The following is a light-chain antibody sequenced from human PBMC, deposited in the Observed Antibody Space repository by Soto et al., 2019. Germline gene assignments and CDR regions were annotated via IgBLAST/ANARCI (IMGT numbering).Light chain of an antibody. CDR1: QSVNSNY. J-gene: IGKJ1*01. CDR3: QQYGSSPRT. CDR2: GAS. V-gene: IGKV3-20*01. Sequence: EIVLTQSPGTLSLSPGEGATLSCRASQSVNSNYLAWYQQKPGQAPRLHIYGASSRATGIPDRFSGSGSGTDFTLTISRLEPEDFAVYYCQQYGSSPRTFGQGTKVDIK.